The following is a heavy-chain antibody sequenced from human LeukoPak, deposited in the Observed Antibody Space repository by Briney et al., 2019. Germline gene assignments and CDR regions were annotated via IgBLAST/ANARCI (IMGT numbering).Heavy chain of an antibody. V-gene: IGHV4-61*01. J-gene: IGHJ4*02. Sequence: SETLSLTCTVSGGSVSSGSYYWSWIRQSPGRGLEWIGYIDNSGSTNYNPSLTSRVTISVDTSKNQFSVKLTSVSAADTAVYYCARAAARDYYYDSSGYYDYWGQGTLVTVSS. CDR2: IDNSGST. CDR1: GGSVSSGSYY. D-gene: IGHD3-22*01. CDR3: ARAAARDYYYDSSGYYDY.